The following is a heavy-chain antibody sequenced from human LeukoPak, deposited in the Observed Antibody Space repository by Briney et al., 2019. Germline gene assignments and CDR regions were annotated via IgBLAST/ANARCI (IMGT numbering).Heavy chain of an antibody. V-gene: IGHV3-33*08. CDR3: AREPPVIAAGESNWFDP. J-gene: IGHJ5*02. CDR1: GFTFSSYG. CDR2: IRYDGSNK. D-gene: IGHD6-13*01. Sequence: GRSLRLSCAASGFTFSSYGMHWVRQAPGKGLEWVTFIRYDGSNKYYADSVKGRFTISRDNSKNTLYLQMNSLRAEDTAVYYCAREPPVIAAGESNWFDPWGQGTLVTVSS.